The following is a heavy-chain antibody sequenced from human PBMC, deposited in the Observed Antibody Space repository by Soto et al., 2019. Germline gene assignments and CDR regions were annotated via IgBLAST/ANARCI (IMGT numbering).Heavy chain of an antibody. V-gene: IGHV4-34*01. CDR2: INHSGST. J-gene: IGHJ4*02. CDR3: EGGIRYCTNGVCYRDRIDY. CDR1: GGSFSGYY. Sequence: SETLSLTCAVYGGSFSGYYWSWIRQPPGKGLEWIGKINHSGSTNYNPSLKSRVTISVDTSKNQFSLKLSSVTAADTAVYYCEGGIRYCTNGVCYRDRIDYWGQGTVVTVSS. D-gene: IGHD2-8*01.